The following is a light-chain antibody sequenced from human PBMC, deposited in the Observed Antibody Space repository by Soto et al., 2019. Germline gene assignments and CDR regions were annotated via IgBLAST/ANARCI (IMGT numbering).Light chain of an antibody. CDR2: DAS. Sequence: AIQMTQSPSSLSASVGDRVTITCRASQGIGNGLGWYQQKPGKAPKLLIYDASSLESGVPSRFSGSGSGTDFTLTISSLQPEDFATYYCLQDYNYPYTFGQGTKLEIK. CDR3: LQDYNYPYT. CDR1: QGIGNG. V-gene: IGKV1-6*01. J-gene: IGKJ2*01.